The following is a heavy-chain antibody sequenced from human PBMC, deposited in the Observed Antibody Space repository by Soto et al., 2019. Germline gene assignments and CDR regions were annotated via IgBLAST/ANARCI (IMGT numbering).Heavy chain of an antibody. Sequence: EVQLLESGGGLVQPGGSLRLSCAASGFTFSSYAMSWVRQAPGKGLEWVSAISGSGGSTYYADSVKGRFTISRDNSKNALYLQMNSLRAEDTAVYYCAKDSRDRWEPILDYWGQGTLVTVSS. CDR3: AKDSRDRWEPILDY. J-gene: IGHJ4*02. D-gene: IGHD1-26*01. CDR2: ISGSGGST. V-gene: IGHV3-23*01. CDR1: GFTFSSYA.